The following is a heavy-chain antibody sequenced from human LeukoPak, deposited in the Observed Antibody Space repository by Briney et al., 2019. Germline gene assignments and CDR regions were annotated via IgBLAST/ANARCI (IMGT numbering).Heavy chain of an antibody. CDR3: ARKSYRHFDY. CDR2: IHYSGNT. V-gene: IGHV4-39*01. Sequence: PSETLSLTCTVSGGSISSSSYYWGWIRQSPGKGLEWIGSIHYSGNTNYNPSLKSRVTISVDTSKNQFSLRLSSVTAADTAVYYCARKSYRHFDYWGQGTLVTASS. J-gene: IGHJ4*02. CDR1: GGSISSSSYY. D-gene: IGHD3-16*02.